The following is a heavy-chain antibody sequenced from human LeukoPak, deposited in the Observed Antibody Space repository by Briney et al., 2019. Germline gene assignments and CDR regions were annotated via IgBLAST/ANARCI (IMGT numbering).Heavy chain of an antibody. Sequence: PGGSLRLSCAASGFTFSSYSMNWVRQAPGKGLEWVSYISSSSSTIYYADSVKGRFTISRDNAKNSLYLQMNSLRAEDTAVYYCARDGRMAFDIWGQGTMVTVSS. CDR3: ARDGRMAFDI. J-gene: IGHJ3*02. V-gene: IGHV3-48*01. CDR1: GFTFSSYS. CDR2: ISSSSSTI.